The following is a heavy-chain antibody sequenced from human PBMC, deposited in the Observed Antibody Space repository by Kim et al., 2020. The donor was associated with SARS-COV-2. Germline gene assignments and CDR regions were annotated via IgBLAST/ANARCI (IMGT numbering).Heavy chain of an antibody. Sequence: SETLSLTCTVSGGSISSYYWSWIRQPPGKGLEWIGYIYYSGSTNYNPSLKSRVTISVDTSKNQFSLKLSSVTAADTAVYYCARGKRQNSYLFDYWGQGT. CDR1: GGSISSYY. CDR2: IYYSGST. J-gene: IGHJ4*02. D-gene: IGHD2-15*01. V-gene: IGHV4-59*01. CDR3: ARGKRQNSYLFDY.